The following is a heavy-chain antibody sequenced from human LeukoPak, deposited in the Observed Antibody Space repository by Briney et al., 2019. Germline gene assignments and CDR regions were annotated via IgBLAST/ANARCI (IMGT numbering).Heavy chain of an antibody. J-gene: IGHJ4*02. CDR1: GFTVSSNY. D-gene: IGHD6-19*01. CDR2: IYSGGTT. CDR3: ARIGSNGSGWFPFDY. Sequence: GGSLRLSCAASGFTVSSNYMSWVRQAPGKGLEWVSIIYSGGTTDYADSVKGRFTISRDSSKNTLYLQMNSLRAEDTAVYYCARIGSNGSGWFPFDYWGQGTLVTVSS. V-gene: IGHV3-53*01.